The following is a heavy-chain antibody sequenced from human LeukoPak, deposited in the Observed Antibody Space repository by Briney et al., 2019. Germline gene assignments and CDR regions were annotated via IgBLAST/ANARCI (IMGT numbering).Heavy chain of an antibody. CDR2: ISGSGGST. CDR3: AKGVSSWYRGAFDY. Sequence: GGSLRLSCAASGFTFSSYAMSWVRQAPGKGLEWVSAISGSGGSTYYADSVKGRFTISRDNSKNTLYLQKNSLRAEDTAVYYCAKGVSSWYRGAFDYWGQGTLVTVSS. D-gene: IGHD6-13*01. J-gene: IGHJ4*02. CDR1: GFTFSSYA. V-gene: IGHV3-23*01.